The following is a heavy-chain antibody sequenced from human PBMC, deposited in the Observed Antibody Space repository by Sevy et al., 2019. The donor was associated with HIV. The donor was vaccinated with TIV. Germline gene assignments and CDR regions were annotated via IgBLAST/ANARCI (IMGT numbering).Heavy chain of an antibody. D-gene: IGHD2-8*01. CDR1: GFSFSHYA. Sequence: GGSLRLSCAVSGFSFSHYAFHWVCQAPGKGLEWVSLISYDGTYKYYADSVKGRFTISRDNSKNTLYLQMNSLRRNDTAVYYCARVAVSYCTNDCYHRFDYWGPGALVTVSS. CDR2: ISYDGTYK. CDR3: ARVAVSYCTNDCYHRFDY. V-gene: IGHV3-30-3*01. J-gene: IGHJ4*02.